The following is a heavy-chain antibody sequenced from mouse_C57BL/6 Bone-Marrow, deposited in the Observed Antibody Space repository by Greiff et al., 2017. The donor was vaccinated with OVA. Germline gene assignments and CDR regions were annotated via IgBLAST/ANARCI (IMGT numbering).Heavy chain of an antibody. J-gene: IGHJ2*01. D-gene: IGHD1-1*01. CDR2: ILPGSGST. CDR1: GYTFTGYW. CDR3: ARRGPFRLLRYFDY. Sequence: QVQLKQSGAELLKPGASVKLSCKATGYTFTGYWIEWVKQRPGHGLEWIGEILPGSGSTNYNEKFKGKATFTADTSSNTAYMQLSSLTTEDSAIYYCARRGPFRLLRYFDYWGQGTTLTVSS. V-gene: IGHV1-9*01.